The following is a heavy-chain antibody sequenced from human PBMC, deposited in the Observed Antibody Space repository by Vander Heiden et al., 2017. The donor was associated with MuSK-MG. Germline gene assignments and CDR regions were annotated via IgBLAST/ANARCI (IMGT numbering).Heavy chain of an antibody. Sequence: EVQLLESGGGLVQPGGSLRLSCPASGFSFSSYAMSWVRQGPGKGLEWVSTTSSSGGSTYYADSVKGRFTISRDNSKNTLYLQMKSLRGEDTAVYYCAKAGQNYGDYGYWGQGTLVTVSS. CDR1: GFSFSSYA. CDR2: TSSSGGST. D-gene: IGHD4-17*01. J-gene: IGHJ4*02. V-gene: IGHV3-23*01. CDR3: AKAGQNYGDYGY.